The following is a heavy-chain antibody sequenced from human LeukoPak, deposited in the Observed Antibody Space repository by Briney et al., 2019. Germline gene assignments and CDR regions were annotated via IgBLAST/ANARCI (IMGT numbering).Heavy chain of an antibody. CDR3: ARDRGFGELYFHWFDP. J-gene: IGHJ5*02. Sequence: SETLSLTCTVSGGSISSYYWSWIRQPPGKGLEWIGYIYYSGSTNYNPSLKSRVTISVDTSKNQFSLKLSSVTAADTAVYYCARDRGFGELYFHWFDPWGQGTLVRVSS. CDR1: GGSISSYY. D-gene: IGHD3-10*01. V-gene: IGHV4-59*01. CDR2: IYYSGST.